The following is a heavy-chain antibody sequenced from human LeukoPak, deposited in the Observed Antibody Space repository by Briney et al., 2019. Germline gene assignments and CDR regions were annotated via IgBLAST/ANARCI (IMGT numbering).Heavy chain of an antibody. CDR1: GFSLTTDGMA. Sequence: SGPKLVKPTQTLTLTCTFSGFSLTTDGMAVGWIRQPPGKALEWLALIYWDDDKRYTPSLKSRLTITKDTPKNQVVLTVSNMDPVDTATYYCGHSYRYHLDRVGYYYFDSWGQGTLVTVSS. CDR2: IYWDDDK. D-gene: IGHD3-22*01. V-gene: IGHV2-5*02. CDR3: GHSYRYHLDRVGYYYFDS. J-gene: IGHJ4*02.